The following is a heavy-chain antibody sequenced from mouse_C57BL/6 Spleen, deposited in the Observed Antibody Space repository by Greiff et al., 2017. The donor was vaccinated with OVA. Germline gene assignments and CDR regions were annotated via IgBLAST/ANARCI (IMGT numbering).Heavy chain of an antibody. D-gene: IGHD4-1*01. J-gene: IGHJ2*01. CDR2: IDPETGGT. V-gene: IGHV1-15*01. CDR1: GYTFTDYE. Sequence: QVQLQQSGAELVRPGASVTLSCKASGYTFTDYEMHWVKQTPVHGLEWIGAIDPETGGTAYNQKFKGKAILTADKSSSTAYMELRSLTSEDSAVYYCTISNWYYFDFWGQGTTLTVSS. CDR3: TISNWYYFDF.